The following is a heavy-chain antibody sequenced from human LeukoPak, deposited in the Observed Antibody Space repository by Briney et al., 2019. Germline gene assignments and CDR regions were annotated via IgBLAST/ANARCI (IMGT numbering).Heavy chain of an antibody. V-gene: IGHV6-1*01. Sequence: SQTLSLTCAISGDSVSSNSAAWNWIRQSPSRGLEWLGRTYYRSKWYNDYAVSVKSRITINPDTSRNQFSLQLNSVTPEDTAAYYCARALIAVGAHYFDYWGQGSLVTVSS. D-gene: IGHD6-19*01. CDR1: GDSVSSNSAA. CDR3: ARALIAVGAHYFDY. J-gene: IGHJ4*02. CDR2: TYYRSKWYN.